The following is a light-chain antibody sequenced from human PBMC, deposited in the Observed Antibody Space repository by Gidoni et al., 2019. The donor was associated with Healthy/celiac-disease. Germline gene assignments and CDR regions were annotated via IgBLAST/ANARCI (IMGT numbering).Light chain of an antibody. V-gene: IGLV4-69*01. CDR1: SGHSSYA. J-gene: IGLJ1*01. CDR2: LNSDGSH. Sequence: QLVLTQSPSASASLGASVKLTCTRSSGHSSYAIAWHQQQLEKGPRYLMKLNSDGSHSKGDGIPDRFSGSSSGAERYLTISSLQSEDEADYYCQTWGTGTPYVFGTGTKVTVL. CDR3: QTWGTGTPYV.